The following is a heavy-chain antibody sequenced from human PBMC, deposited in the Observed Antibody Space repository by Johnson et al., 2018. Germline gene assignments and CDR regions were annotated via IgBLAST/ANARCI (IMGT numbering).Heavy chain of an antibody. Sequence: VQLVESGGGLVQPGGSLRLSCAASGFTFSSYAMHWVRQAPGKGLEYVSAISSNGGSTYYANSVKGRFTISRANSKNTLYLQMGSLRAEEMAVYYCASTLGWGDAFDIWGQGTMVTVSS. J-gene: IGHJ3*02. CDR3: ASTLGWGDAFDI. CDR2: ISSNGGST. D-gene: IGHD1-26*01. CDR1: GFTFSSYA. V-gene: IGHV3-64*01.